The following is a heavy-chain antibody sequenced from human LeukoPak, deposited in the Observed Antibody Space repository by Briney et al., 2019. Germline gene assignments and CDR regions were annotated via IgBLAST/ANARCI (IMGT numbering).Heavy chain of an antibody. J-gene: IGHJ4*02. CDR3: AALRGYSYGGYFDY. D-gene: IGHD5-18*01. CDR2: ISGSGGST. CDR1: GFTFSSYA. V-gene: IGHV3-23*01. Sequence: QTGGSLRLSRAASGFTFSSYAMSWVRQAPGKGLEWVSAISGSGGSTYYADSVKGRFTISRDNSKNTLYLQMNSLRAEDTAVYYCAALRGYSYGGYFDYWGQGTLVTASS.